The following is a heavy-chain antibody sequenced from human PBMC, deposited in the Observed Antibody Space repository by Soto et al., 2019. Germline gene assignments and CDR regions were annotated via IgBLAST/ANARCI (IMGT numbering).Heavy chain of an antibody. J-gene: IGHJ3*02. D-gene: IGHD3-22*01. V-gene: IGHV4-59*01. Sequence: SETLSLTCTVSGGSISRYYWSWIRQPPGKGLEWIGYIYYSGSTNYNHSLKSRATIAVDTSKNQFSLKLSSVTAADTAVYYCARGSYNYYDSRGAFDSWGQGTMVTVSS. CDR2: IYYSGST. CDR3: ARGSYNYYDSRGAFDS. CDR1: GGSISRYY.